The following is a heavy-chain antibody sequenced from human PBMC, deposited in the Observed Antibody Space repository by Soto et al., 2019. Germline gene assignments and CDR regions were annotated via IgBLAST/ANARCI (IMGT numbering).Heavy chain of an antibody. Sequence: QLQLQESGSGLVKPSQTLSLTCAVSGGSISSGGYSWSWIRQPPGKGLEWIGYIYHSGSTYYNPSHKSRVTISVDRSKNQFSLKLSSVTAADTAVYYCARSDYSNYVNWFDPWGQGTLVTVSS. D-gene: IGHD4-4*01. CDR1: GGSISSGGYS. CDR2: IYHSGST. V-gene: IGHV4-30-2*01. J-gene: IGHJ5*02. CDR3: ARSDYSNYVNWFDP.